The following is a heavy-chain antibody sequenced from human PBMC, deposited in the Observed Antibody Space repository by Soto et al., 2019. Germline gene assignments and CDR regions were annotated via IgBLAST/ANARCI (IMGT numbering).Heavy chain of an antibody. V-gene: IGHV3-48*02. Sequence: EVQLVESGGGLVQPGGSLRLSCAASGFTFSSYSMNWVRQAPGKGQEWVSYISSESITTYYADSVKGRFAISRDNAKNSLYLQMDSLRDEDTAVYYCAREPSGGDDYGDPRESWGQGTLVTVSS. CDR3: AREPSGGDDYGDPRES. CDR1: GFTFSSYS. J-gene: IGHJ5*02. CDR2: ISSESITT. D-gene: IGHD4-17*01.